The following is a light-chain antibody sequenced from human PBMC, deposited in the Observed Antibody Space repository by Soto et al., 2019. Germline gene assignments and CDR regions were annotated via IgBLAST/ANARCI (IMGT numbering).Light chain of an antibody. CDR1: QTISIW. CDR3: QQYNSYRT. CDR2: DAS. J-gene: IGKJ1*01. V-gene: IGKV1-5*01. Sequence: DLQMTQSPSTLAASVGDRVTITCRARQTISIWLAWYQQKPGKAPKLLIYDASILESGVPSRFSGSGSGTEFALTISSLQPDDFATYYCQQYNSYRTFGQGTKVDIK.